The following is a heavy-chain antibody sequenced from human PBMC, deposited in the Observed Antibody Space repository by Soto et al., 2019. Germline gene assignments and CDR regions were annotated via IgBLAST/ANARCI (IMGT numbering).Heavy chain of an antibody. CDR2: ISWSGDII. CDR3: VRSNLVGPPTAFDI. J-gene: IGHJ3*02. V-gene: IGHV3-9*01. Sequence: ELQLVESGGTLVQPGRALRLSCAASGFPFGDYAMHWVRQGPGKGLEWVSGISWSGDIIDYANSLKGRLTTSRDNVKNSMYLQMNSLRPEDTALYYCVRSNLVGPPTAFDIWGQGTMVTVSS. D-gene: IGHD1-26*01. CDR1: GFPFGDYA.